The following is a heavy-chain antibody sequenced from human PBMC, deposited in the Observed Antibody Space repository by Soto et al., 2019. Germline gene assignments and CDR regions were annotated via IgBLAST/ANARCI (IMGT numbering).Heavy chain of an antibody. Sequence: QLRLQESGSGVVKTSESLSLTCTVFGASITYGGYSWSWIRQSPGRGLEWIGHITHLENTYFNPSFKSRLSMSIDRTKNQFSLKVTSMNAADEGRYFCVRGGGNDPFEYWGQGILVTVSS. D-gene: IGHD5-12*01. CDR3: VRGGGNDPFEY. CDR2: ITHLENT. J-gene: IGHJ4*02. V-gene: IGHV4-30-2*06. CDR1: GASITYGGYS.